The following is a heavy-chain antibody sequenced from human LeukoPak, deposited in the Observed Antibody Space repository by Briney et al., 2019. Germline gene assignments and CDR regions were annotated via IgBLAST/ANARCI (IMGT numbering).Heavy chain of an antibody. Sequence: SETLSLTCTVSGGSIETSSAYWGWVRQPPGKGLEWIGSISYSGSSHYNPSLKSRVTMSIDTSKNQFSLKLRSVTAADTAVYYCATHPTTVVTSAFDMWGQGTLATVSS. CDR3: ATHPTTVVTSAFDM. V-gene: IGHV4-39*01. J-gene: IGHJ3*02. D-gene: IGHD4-23*01. CDR2: ISYSGSS. CDR1: GGSIETSSAY.